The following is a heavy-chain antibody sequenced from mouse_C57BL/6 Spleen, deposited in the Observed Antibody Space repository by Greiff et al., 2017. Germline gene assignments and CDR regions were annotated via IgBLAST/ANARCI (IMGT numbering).Heavy chain of an antibody. Sequence: QVQLQQPGAELVRPGTSVKLSCKASGYTFTSYWMHWVKQRPGQGLEWIGVIDPSDSYTNYNQKFKGKATLTVDTSSGTGYMQLSSLTSEDSAVYYCARRDCGSSYGDFDYWGQGTTLTVSS. CDR2: IDPSDSYT. CDR1: GYTFTSYW. CDR3: ARRDCGSSYGDFDY. J-gene: IGHJ2*01. V-gene: IGHV1-59*01. D-gene: IGHD1-1*01.